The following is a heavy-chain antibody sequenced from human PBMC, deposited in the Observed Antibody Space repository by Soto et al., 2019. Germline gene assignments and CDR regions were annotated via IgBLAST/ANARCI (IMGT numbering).Heavy chain of an antibody. CDR3: AKDAEGWNDETYYFDH. CDR1: GYPFGDYA. CDR2: IGPFEAHAP. Sequence: EVQLLESGGDLVHPGGTLILSCVGSGYPFGDYAMRWVRQAPGKGLEWVSAIGPFEAHAPAYAASVKGRFTISRDNSRNTLDLEMNSLRGDDTAVYYCAKDAEGWNDETYYFDHWGQGTLVTVSS. D-gene: IGHD1-1*01. J-gene: IGHJ4*02. V-gene: IGHV3-23*01.